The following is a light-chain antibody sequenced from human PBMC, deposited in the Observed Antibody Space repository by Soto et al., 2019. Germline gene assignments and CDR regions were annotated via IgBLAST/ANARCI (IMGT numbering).Light chain of an antibody. CDR2: GAS. Sequence: EIVLTQSPGTLSLSPGERATLSCRASPSVSSRYLAWYQQKPGQAPRLLIYGASSRAAGIPDRFSGSGSGTDFTLTISRLEPEDFAVYYCQQYGGSPPLTFGGGTKVDIK. V-gene: IGKV3-20*01. CDR1: PSVSSRY. CDR3: QQYGGSPPLT. J-gene: IGKJ4*01.